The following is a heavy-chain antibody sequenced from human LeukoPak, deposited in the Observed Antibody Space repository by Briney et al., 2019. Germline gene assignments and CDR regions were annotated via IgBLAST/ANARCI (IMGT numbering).Heavy chain of an antibody. J-gene: IGHJ4*02. D-gene: IGHD3-3*01. CDR2: INGYNGNT. Sequence: VASVKVSCKASGYTFTNYAMTWVRQAPGQGLEWMGWINGYNGNTNYAQNLQGRVTVTTDTLTTTAYMELRSLRSDDTAVYFCARVPITIFGVVINTDFDSWGQGTLVTVSS. V-gene: IGHV1-18*01. CDR3: ARVPITIFGVVINTDFDS. CDR1: GYTFTNYA.